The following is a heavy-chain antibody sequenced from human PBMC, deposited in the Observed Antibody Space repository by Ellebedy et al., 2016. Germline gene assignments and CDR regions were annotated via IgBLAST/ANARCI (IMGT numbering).Heavy chain of an antibody. J-gene: IGHJ3*02. Sequence: GESLKISXAASGFTFSSYGMHWVRQAPGKGLEWVAVISYDGSNKYYADSVKGRFTISRDNSKNTLYLQMNSLRSEDTAVYYCATATVTTLRYFDIWGQGTMVTASS. D-gene: IGHD4-17*01. CDR2: ISYDGSNK. V-gene: IGHV3-30*03. CDR1: GFTFSSYG. CDR3: ATATVTTLRYFDI.